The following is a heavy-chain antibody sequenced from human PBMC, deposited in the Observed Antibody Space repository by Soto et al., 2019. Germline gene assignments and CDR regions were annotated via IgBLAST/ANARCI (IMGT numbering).Heavy chain of an antibody. J-gene: IGHJ6*02. CDR1: GFTFSSYG. V-gene: IGHV3-33*01. Sequence: GGSLRLSCAASGFTFSSYGMHWVRQAPGKGLEWVAVIWYDGSNKYYADSVKGRFTISRDNSKNTLYLQMNSLRAEDTAVYYCARGTSWPMIVGGMDVWGQGTTVTVSS. CDR2: IWYDGSNK. CDR3: ARGTSWPMIVGGMDV. D-gene: IGHD3-22*01.